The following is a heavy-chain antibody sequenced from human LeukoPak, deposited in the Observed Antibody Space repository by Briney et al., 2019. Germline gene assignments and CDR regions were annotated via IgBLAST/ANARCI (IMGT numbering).Heavy chain of an antibody. CDR3: ARGRGYSYEC. D-gene: IGHD5-18*01. CDR1: GGSISSGGYS. Sequence: SETLSLTCAVSGGSISSGGYSWSRIRQPPGKGLEWIGYIYHSGSTYYNPSLKSRVTISVDRSKNQFSLKLSSVTAADTAVYYCARGRGYSYECWGQGTLVTVSS. V-gene: IGHV4-30-2*01. J-gene: IGHJ4*02. CDR2: IYHSGST.